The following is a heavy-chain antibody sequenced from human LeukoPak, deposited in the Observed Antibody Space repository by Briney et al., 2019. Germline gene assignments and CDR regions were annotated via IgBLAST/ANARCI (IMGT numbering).Heavy chain of an antibody. V-gene: IGHV3-72*01. CDR3: ARGQSMAGTEVDY. CDR2: TRNKAKSYTT. CDR1: GFIFSDHY. Sequence: GGSLRLSCAASGFIFSDHYMDWVRQAPGKGLEWVGRTRNKAKSYTTEYAASVKGRFSISRDDSKNSLYLQMNSLETEDTAVYYCARGQSMAGTEVDYWGQGTLVTVSS. D-gene: IGHD6-19*01. J-gene: IGHJ4*02.